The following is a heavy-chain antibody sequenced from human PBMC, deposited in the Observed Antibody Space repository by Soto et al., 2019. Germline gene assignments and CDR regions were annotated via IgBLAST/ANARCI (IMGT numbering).Heavy chain of an antibody. CDR3: ARDLWGYCGTDCYPLDV. CDR1: GGSISGYY. CDR2: MYNTGST. D-gene: IGHD2-21*02. J-gene: IGHJ6*02. Sequence: QVQLQESGPGLVKPSETLSLTCTVSGGSISGYYWSWIRQPPGKGLEWIGYMYNTGSTVYNPSFKSRVNMSVDTSKNEFSLNLNSVTAADTAVYYCARDLWGYCGTDCYPLDVWGQGTTVTVSS. V-gene: IGHV4-59*01.